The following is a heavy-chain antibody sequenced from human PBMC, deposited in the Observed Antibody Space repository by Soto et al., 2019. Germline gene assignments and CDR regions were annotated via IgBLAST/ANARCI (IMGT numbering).Heavy chain of an antibody. J-gene: IGHJ4*03. CDR3: ARGGDIVLVPAATFDY. V-gene: IGHV4-39*01. Sequence: SETLSLTCTVSGGSISSSSYYWGWIRQPPGKGLEWIGSIYYSGSTYYNPSLKSRVTISVDTSKNQFSLKLSSVTAADTAVYYCARGGDIVLVPAATFDYWGQGTTVTVSS. CDR1: GGSISSSSYY. D-gene: IGHD2-2*01. CDR2: IYYSGST.